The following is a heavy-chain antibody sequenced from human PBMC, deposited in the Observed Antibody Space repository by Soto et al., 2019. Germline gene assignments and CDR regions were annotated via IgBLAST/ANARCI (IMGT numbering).Heavy chain of an antibody. J-gene: IGHJ6*03. CDR3: ARVLRRYYGSGRDYYYMDV. CDR1: GFTVSSNY. V-gene: IGHV3-66*01. CDR2: IYSGGST. Sequence: PGGSLRLSCAASGFTVSSNYMSWVRQAPGKGLEWVSVIYSGGSTYYADSVKGRFTISRDNSKNTLYLQMNSLRAEDTAVYYCARVLRRYYGSGRDYYYMDVWGKGTTVTVSS. D-gene: IGHD3-10*01.